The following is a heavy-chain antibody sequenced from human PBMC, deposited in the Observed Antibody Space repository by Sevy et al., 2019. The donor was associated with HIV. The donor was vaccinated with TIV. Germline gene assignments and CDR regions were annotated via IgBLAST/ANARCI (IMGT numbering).Heavy chain of an antibody. D-gene: IGHD2-15*01. Sequence: SETLSLTCTVSGGSISSSDYSWGWIRQPPGKGLEWIGCIYNSEQTYYNPSLKSRITIFVDTSQNHFSLRLTTVTAADAGVYYSVQWVAASALFDSWGQGTLVTVSS. CDR2: IYNSEQT. J-gene: IGHJ4*02. V-gene: IGHV4-39*02. CDR3: VQWVAASALFDS. CDR1: GGSISSSDYS.